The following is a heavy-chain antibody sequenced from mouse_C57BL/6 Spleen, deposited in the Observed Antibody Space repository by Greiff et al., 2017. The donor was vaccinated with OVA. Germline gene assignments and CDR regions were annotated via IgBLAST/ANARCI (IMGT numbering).Heavy chain of an antibody. V-gene: IGHV1-52*01. J-gene: IGHJ2*01. CDR2: IDPSDSET. CDR1: GYTFTSYW. CDR3: ARGFITTVGGY. Sequence: VKLQQPGAELVRPGSSVKLSCKASGYTFTSYWMHWVKQRPIQGLEWIGNIDPSDSETHYNQKFKDKATLTVDKSSSTAYMQLSSLTSEDSAVDYCARGFITTVGGYWGQGTTLTVSS. D-gene: IGHD1-1*01.